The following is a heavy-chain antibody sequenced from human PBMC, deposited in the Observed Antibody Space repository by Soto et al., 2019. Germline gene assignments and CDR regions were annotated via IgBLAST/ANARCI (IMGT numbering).Heavy chain of an antibody. CDR1: GFTFSSYG. CDR3: AKDLNYDFSFRYYYGMDV. J-gene: IGHJ6*02. D-gene: IGHD3-3*01. Sequence: GGSLRLSCAASGFTFSSYGMHWVRQAPGKGLEWVAVISYDGSNKYYADSVKGRFTISRDNSKNTLYLQMNSLRAEDTAVYYCAKDLNYDFSFRYYYGMDVWGQGTTVTVSS. V-gene: IGHV3-30*18. CDR2: ISYDGSNK.